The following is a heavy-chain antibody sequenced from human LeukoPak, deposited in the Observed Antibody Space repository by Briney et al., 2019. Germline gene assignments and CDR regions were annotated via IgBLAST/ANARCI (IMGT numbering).Heavy chain of an antibody. CDR3: ARGGDFLDY. CDR2: ISSTGTYK. CDR1: VFTFSTYS. V-gene: IGHV3-21*01. J-gene: IGHJ4*02. Sequence: GGSLRLSCAASVFTFSTYSMNWVRRAPGKGLEWVSSISSTGTYKHYADSVKGRFTISRDNAKNSLYLQMNSLRAEDTAVYYCARGGDFLDYWGQGTPVTVSS. D-gene: IGHD4-17*01.